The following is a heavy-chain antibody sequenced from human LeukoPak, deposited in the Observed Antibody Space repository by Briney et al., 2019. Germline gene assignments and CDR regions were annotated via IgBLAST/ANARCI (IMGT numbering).Heavy chain of an antibody. CDR1: GGSISSSSYY. V-gene: IGHV4-39*01. Sequence: SETLSLTCTVSGGSISSSSYYWGWIRQPPGKGLEWIGTIYYSGSTYYDASLKSRLTISVDTSKNQFSLKLSSVTAADTAVYYCARLSGGTQWLAPFDYWGQGTLVTVSP. CDR2: IYYSGST. J-gene: IGHJ4*02. D-gene: IGHD6-19*01. CDR3: ARLSGGTQWLAPFDY.